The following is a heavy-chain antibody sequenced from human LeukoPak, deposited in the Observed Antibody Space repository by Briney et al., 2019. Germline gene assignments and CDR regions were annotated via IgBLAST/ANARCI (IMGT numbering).Heavy chain of an antibody. J-gene: IGHJ4*02. CDR3: ARYQWGYGSEDYFDY. CDR1: GGSISSGSYY. CDR2: INHSGST. D-gene: IGHD3-10*01. Sequence: SQTLSLTRTVSGGSISSGSYYWSWIRQPPGKGLEWIGEINHSGSTNYNPSLKSRVTISVDTSKNQFSLKLSSVTAADTAVYYCARYQWGYGSEDYFDYWGQGTLVTVSS. V-gene: IGHV4-39*07.